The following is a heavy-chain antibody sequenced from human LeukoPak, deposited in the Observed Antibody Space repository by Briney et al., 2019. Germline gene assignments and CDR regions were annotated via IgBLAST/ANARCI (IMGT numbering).Heavy chain of an antibody. Sequence: ASVKVSCKASGYTFTGYYMHWVRQAPGQGLEWMGWINPNSGGTNYAQKFQGRVTMTRDTSISTVYMELSRLRSDDTAVYYCARTVSGILTGYADYGMDVWGQGTTVTVSS. CDR1: GYTFTGYY. CDR2: INPNSGGT. D-gene: IGHD3-9*01. V-gene: IGHV1-2*02. CDR3: ARTVSGILTGYADYGMDV. J-gene: IGHJ6*02.